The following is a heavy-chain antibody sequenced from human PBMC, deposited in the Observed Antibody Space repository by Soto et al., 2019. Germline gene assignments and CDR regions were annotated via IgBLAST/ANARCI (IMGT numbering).Heavy chain of an antibody. CDR3: ASGGSSLNFDS. V-gene: IGHV3-74*01. Sequence: VGPLRLSCAASGFIFSSDWMHWVRQAPGKGLVWVSRTNTDGSETSYADSVKGRFTISRDNANNKVYLQMNSLRAEDTAVYYCASGGSSLNFDSWGQGTLVTVSS. CDR1: GFIFSSDW. D-gene: IGHD2-15*01. CDR2: TNTDGSET. J-gene: IGHJ4*02.